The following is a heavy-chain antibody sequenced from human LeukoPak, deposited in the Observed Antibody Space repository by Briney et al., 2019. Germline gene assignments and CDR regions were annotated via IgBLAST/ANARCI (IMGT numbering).Heavy chain of an antibody. CDR2: INTNTGNP. J-gene: IGHJ3*02. V-gene: IGHV7-4-1*02. D-gene: IGHD2-21*02. Sequence: GASVKVSCRASGYTFTSYAMNWVRQAPGQGLEWMGWINTNTGNPTYAQGFTGWFVFSLVTSVSTAYLQRSSLKASDTAMYYCARLAYCGGDCFHAFDIWGQGTMVTVSS. CDR3: ARLAYCGGDCFHAFDI. CDR1: GYTFTSYA.